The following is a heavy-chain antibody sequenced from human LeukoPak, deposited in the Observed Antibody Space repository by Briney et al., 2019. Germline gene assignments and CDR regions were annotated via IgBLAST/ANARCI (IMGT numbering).Heavy chain of an antibody. V-gene: IGHV1-8*03. Sequence: ASVKVSCKASGYTFTSYDINWVRQATGQGLEWMGWMNPNSGNTGYAQKFQGRITITRNTSISTAYMELSSLRSEDTAVYYCARGADRYSGSYRSEPADYWGQGTLVTVSP. J-gene: IGHJ4*02. CDR1: GYTFTSYD. D-gene: IGHD1-26*01. CDR2: MNPNSGNT. CDR3: ARGADRYSGSYRSEPADY.